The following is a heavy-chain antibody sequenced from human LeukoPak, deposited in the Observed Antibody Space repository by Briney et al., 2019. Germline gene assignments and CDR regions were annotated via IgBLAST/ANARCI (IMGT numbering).Heavy chain of an antibody. CDR3: ARGRPFYDFWSGYLKSAGGGRDY. J-gene: IGHJ4*02. V-gene: IGHV4-34*01. CDR2: INHSGST. CDR1: GGSFSGYY. D-gene: IGHD3-3*01. Sequence: SETLSLTCAVYGGSFSGYYWSWIRQPPGKGLELIGEINHSGSTNYNPSLKSRVTISVDTSNNQFSLKLSSVTAADTAVYYCARGRPFYDFWSGYLKSAGGGRDYWGQGTLVTVSS.